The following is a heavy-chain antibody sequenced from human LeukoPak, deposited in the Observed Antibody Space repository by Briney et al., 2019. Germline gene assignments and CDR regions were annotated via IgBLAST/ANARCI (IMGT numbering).Heavy chain of an antibody. Sequence: GGSLRLSCAASGFTFSSYGMHWVRQAPGKGLEWVAVIWYDGSNKYYADSVKGRFTISRDNSKNTLYLQMNSLRAEDTAVYYCAREDWSDVAAAYDYYYGMDVWGQGTTVTVSS. V-gene: IGHV3-33*01. D-gene: IGHD1-1*01. CDR3: AREDWSDVAAAYDYYYGMDV. CDR2: IWYDGSNK. J-gene: IGHJ6*02. CDR1: GFTFSSYG.